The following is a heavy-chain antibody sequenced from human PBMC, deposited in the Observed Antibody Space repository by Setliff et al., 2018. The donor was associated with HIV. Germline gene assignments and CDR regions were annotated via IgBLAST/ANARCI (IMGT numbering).Heavy chain of an antibody. V-gene: IGHV3-48*01. J-gene: IGHJ4*02. CDR3: ASGGGGYSGSRWFDY. CDR1: GFTFNIYA. D-gene: IGHD2-21*02. Sequence: GGSLRLSCAASGFTFNIYAMNWVRQVPGKGLEWVSHITSGSSTIYYADSVKGRFTISMDNAKNSLSLQMNSLRAEDTAVYYCASGGGGYSGSRWFDYWGRGTLVTVSS. CDR2: ITSGSSTI.